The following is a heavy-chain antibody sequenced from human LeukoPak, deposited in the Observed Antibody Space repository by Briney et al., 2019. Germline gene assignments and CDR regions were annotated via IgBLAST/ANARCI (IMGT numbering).Heavy chain of an antibody. Sequence: GESLKISCKGSGYSFTSYWISWVRQMPGKGLEWMGRIDLSDSYTNYNPSFQGHVTISADKSISTAYLQWDSLKASDTAMYYCAREIGFGAEAGSNYNYDLDVWGQGTTVTVSS. CDR2: IDLSDSYT. D-gene: IGHD6-19*01. J-gene: IGHJ6*02. CDR3: AREIGFGAEAGSNYNYDLDV. V-gene: IGHV5-10-1*01. CDR1: GYSFTSYW.